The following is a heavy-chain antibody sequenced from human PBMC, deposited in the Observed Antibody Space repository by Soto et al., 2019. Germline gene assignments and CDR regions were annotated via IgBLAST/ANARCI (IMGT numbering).Heavy chain of an antibody. J-gene: IGHJ4*02. V-gene: IGHV3-49*04. Sequence: GGSLRLSCTASGFTFGDYAMSWVRQAPGKGLEWVGFIRSKAYGGTTEYAASVKGRFTISRDDSKSIAYLQMNSLKTEDTAVYYCTRAYSSGWYVFWGQGTLVTVSS. CDR1: GFTFGDYA. D-gene: IGHD6-19*01. CDR2: IRSKAYGGTT. CDR3: TRAYSSGWYVF.